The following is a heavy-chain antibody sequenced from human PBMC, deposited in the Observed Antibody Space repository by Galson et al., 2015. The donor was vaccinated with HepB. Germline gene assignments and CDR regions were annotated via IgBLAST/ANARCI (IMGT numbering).Heavy chain of an antibody. V-gene: IGHV2-70*01. CDR3: ARLYHDYTHYGGFDP. Sequence: PALVKPTQTLTLTCTFSGFSLSTSGMCVSWIRQPPGKALEWLALIDWDDDKYYSTSLKTRLTISKDTSKNQVVLTMTNMDPVDTATYYCARLYHDYTHYGGFDPWGQGTLVTVSS. CDR1: GFSLSTSGMC. J-gene: IGHJ5*02. CDR2: IDWDDDK. D-gene: IGHD4-11*01.